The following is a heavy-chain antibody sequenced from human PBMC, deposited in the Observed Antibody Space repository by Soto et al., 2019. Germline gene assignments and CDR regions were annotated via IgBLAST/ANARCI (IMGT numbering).Heavy chain of an antibody. CDR3: AKDKGRYSSSWPHITNWFDP. CDR1: GFTFSSYA. CDR2: ISGSGGST. Sequence: PGGSLRLSCAASGFTFSSYAMSWVRQAPGKGLEWFSAISGSGGSTYYADSVKGRFTISRDNSKNTLYLQMNSLRAEDTAVYYCAKDKGRYSSSWPHITNWFDPCGQGPLVTVPS. J-gene: IGHJ5*02. D-gene: IGHD6-13*01. V-gene: IGHV3-23*01.